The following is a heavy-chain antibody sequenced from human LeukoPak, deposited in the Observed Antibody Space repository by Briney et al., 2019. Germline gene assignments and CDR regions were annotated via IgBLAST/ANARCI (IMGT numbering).Heavy chain of an antibody. CDR1: GYTFTGYY. Sequence: ASVKVSCKASGYTFTGYYMHWVRQAPGQGLEWMGWINPNSGGTNYAQKLQGRVTMTRDTSISTAYMELSRLRSDDTAVYYCASTMVRGVISPFDYWGQGTLVTVSS. J-gene: IGHJ4*02. V-gene: IGHV1-2*02. D-gene: IGHD3-10*01. CDR3: ASTMVRGVISPFDY. CDR2: INPNSGGT.